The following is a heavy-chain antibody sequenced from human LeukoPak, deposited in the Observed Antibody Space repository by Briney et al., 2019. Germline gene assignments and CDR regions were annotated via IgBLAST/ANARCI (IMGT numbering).Heavy chain of an antibody. CDR3: ARRSYGSGSPRGFAGPVGSHAFDI. D-gene: IGHD3-10*01. V-gene: IGHV3-11*01. CDR1: GFTFSDYY. CDR2: ISSSGSTI. Sequence: GGSLRLSCAASGFTFSDYYMSWIRQAPGKGLEWVSYISSSGSTIYYADSVKGRFTISRDNVKNSLYLQMNSLRAEDTAVYYCARRSYGSGSPRGFAGPVGSHAFDIWGQGTMVTVSS. J-gene: IGHJ3*02.